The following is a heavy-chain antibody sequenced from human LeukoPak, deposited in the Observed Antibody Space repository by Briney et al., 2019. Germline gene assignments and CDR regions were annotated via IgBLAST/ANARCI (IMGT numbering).Heavy chain of an antibody. D-gene: IGHD3-22*01. Sequence: PGGSLRLSCAASGFTFSTYAMSWVCQAPGKGLEWVSAISGRGDSTYYADSVKGRFTISRDYSKNTLYLQMNSLRAEDTAVYYCAKDGSSSSTYYFYFDYWGQGTLVTVSS. CDR3: AKDGSSSSTYYFYFDY. CDR1: GFTFSTYA. J-gene: IGHJ4*02. V-gene: IGHV3-23*01. CDR2: ISGRGDST.